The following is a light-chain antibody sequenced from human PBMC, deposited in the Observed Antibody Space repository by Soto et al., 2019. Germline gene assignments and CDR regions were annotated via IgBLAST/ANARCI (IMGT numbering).Light chain of an antibody. CDR2: DAS. CDR1: QDISNY. J-gene: IGKJ5*01. V-gene: IGKV1-33*01. Sequence: DIQITQSPSSRSASVVDGVTITFQASQDISNYLNWYQQKPGKAPKLLIYDASNLETGVPSRFSGSGSGTDFTFTISSLQPEDIATYYCQQYDNLPITFGQGTRLEIK. CDR3: QQYDNLPIT.